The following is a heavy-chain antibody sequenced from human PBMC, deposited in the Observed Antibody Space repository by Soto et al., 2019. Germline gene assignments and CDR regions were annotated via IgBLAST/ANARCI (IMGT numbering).Heavy chain of an antibody. CDR2: IYYSGST. V-gene: IGHV4-31*03. CDR1: GGSISSGGYY. D-gene: IGHD6-25*01. CDR3: ARDSNGFPYYYGMDV. J-gene: IGHJ6*02. Sequence: SETLSLTCTVSGGSISSGGYYWSWIRQHPGKGLEWIGYIYYSGSTYYNPSLKSRVTISVDTSKNQFSLKLSSVTAADTAVYYCARDSNGFPYYYGMDVWGQGTTVTVSS.